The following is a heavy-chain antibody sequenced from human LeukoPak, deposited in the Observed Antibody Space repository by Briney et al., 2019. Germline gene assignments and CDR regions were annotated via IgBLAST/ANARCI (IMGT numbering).Heavy chain of an antibody. CDR1: GFTFNSYA. D-gene: IGHD2-2*01. J-gene: IGHJ4*02. V-gene: IGHV3-23*01. CDR2: ISGSGGGT. Sequence: GGSLRLSCAASGFTFNSYAMSWVRQAPEKGLEWVATISGSGGGTYYADSVKGRFTISRDDSKNTLYLQMNSLRAEDTAVYYCAKGYCSSTSCGFDYWGQGTLVTVSS. CDR3: AKGYCSSTSCGFDY.